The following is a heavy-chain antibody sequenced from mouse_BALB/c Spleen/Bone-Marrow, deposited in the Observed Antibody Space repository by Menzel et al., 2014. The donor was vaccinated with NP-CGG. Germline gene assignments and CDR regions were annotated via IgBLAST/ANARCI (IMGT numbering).Heavy chain of an antibody. J-gene: IGHJ4*01. Sequence: VQLQQSGPELVKPGASVRISCKASGYAFSNSWMNWVKQRPGQGLEWIGRIYPGDGDTYYNGKFKGKATLTADKSSSTAYMQLSSLTSVDSAVYLCARSDGYRALDYWGQGTSVTVSS. CDR2: IYPGDGDT. CDR1: GYAFSNSW. V-gene: IGHV1-82*01. D-gene: IGHD2-3*01. CDR3: ARSDGYRALDY.